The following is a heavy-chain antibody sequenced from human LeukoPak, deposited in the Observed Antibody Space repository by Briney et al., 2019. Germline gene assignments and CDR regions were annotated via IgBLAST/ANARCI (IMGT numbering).Heavy chain of an antibody. J-gene: IGHJ4*02. CDR3: ARRTVTTYYFDY. Sequence: PSETLSLTCAVYGGSFSGYYWSWIRQPPGKGLEWIGEINHSGSTNYNPSLKSRVTISVDTSKNQFSLKLSSVTAADTAVYYCARRTVTTYYFDYWGQGTLVTVSS. CDR2: INHSGST. CDR1: GGSFSGYY. D-gene: IGHD4-17*01. V-gene: IGHV4-34*01.